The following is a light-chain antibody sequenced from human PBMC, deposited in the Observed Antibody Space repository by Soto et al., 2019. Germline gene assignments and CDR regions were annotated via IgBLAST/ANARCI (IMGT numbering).Light chain of an antibody. CDR1: NSDVGSHNF. CDR2: EAS. CDR3: CSLPNGATWM. V-gene: IGLV2-23*01. Sequence: QSALTQPASVSGSPGQSITISCTGTNSDVGSHNFVSWYQQYPGKAPKLLIYEASKRPSGLSNRFSGSKSGNTASLTISGLQAEDEADYYCCSLPNGATWMFGGGTKLTVL. J-gene: IGLJ3*02.